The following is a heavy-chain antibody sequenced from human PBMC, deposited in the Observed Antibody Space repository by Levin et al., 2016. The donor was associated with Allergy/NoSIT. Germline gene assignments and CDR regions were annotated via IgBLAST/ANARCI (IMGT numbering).Heavy chain of an antibody. D-gene: IGHD2-8*01. CDR3: ATTERTLMSGRDY. J-gene: IGHJ4*02. Sequence: RQAPGKGLEWIGTISYSGSTYYNPSLKSRVTISVDTSKNQFSLRLNSVTAADTAVYYCATTERTLMSGRDYWGLGTLVTVSS. V-gene: IGHV4-39*01. CDR2: ISYSGST.